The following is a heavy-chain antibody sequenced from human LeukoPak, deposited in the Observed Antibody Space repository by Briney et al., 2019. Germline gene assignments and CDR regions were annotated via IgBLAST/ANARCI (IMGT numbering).Heavy chain of an antibody. CDR3: ARDGSGTVDAFDI. J-gene: IGHJ3*02. CDR1: GFTFSSYS. Sequence: GGSLRLSCAASGFTFSSYSMNWVRQAPGKGLEWVSSISSSSSYIYYADSVRGRFTISRDNAKNSLYLQMNSLRAEDTAVYYCARDGSGTVDAFDIWGQGTMVTVSS. D-gene: IGHD3-10*01. CDR2: ISSSSSYI. V-gene: IGHV3-21*01.